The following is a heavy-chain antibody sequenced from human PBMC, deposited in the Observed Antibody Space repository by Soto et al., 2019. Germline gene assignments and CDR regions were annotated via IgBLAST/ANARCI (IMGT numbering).Heavy chain of an antibody. J-gene: IGHJ6*02. CDR2: ISYDGSIK. CDR1: GFTFRGHG. D-gene: IGHD5-18*01. CDR3: ANSEYSRYKNIDV. Sequence: GGSLRLSCAASGFTFRGHGMHWVRQAPGRGLEWVALISYDGSIKYYADSVRGRFTISRDNSKNTLYLEMNSLRAEDTAVYYCANSEYSRYKNIDVWGQGTTVTVSS. V-gene: IGHV3-30*18.